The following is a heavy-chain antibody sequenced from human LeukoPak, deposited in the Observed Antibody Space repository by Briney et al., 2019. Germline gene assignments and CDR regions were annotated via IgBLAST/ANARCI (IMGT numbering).Heavy chain of an antibody. CDR1: GFSLNTSGRC. CDR3: ARIDCGDSNWFDP. Sequence: RESGPALVEPTQTLTLTCTFSGFSLNTSGRCVTWMRQPPGKALEWLARIDWADDKYYSPSLKTSLTISKDTSKNKVVLTMTNMDPVDTATYYCARIDCGDSNWFDPWGQGTLVTVSS. V-gene: IGHV2-70*11. J-gene: IGHJ5*02. CDR2: IDWADDK. D-gene: IGHD4-17*01.